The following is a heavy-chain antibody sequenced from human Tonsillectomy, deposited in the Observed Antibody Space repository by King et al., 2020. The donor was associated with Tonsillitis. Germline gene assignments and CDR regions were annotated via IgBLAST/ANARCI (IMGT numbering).Heavy chain of an antibody. V-gene: IGHV4-30-2*01. Sequence: LQLQGSGSGLVKPSQTLSLTCAVSGGSISSGGYSWSWIRQPPGKGLEWIGYIYYSGSTYYNPSLKSRVTISVDRSKNQFSLKLSSVTAADTAVYYCARERVRSEYYHSSGFDYWGQGTLVTVSS. D-gene: IGHD3-22*01. CDR3: ARERVRSEYYHSSGFDY. CDR1: GGSISSGGYS. J-gene: IGHJ4*02. CDR2: IYYSGST.